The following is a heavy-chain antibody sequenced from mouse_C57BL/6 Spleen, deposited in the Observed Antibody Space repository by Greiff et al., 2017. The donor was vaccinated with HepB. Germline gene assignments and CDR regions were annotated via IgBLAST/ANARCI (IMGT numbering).Heavy chain of an antibody. D-gene: IGHD1-1*01. CDR3: ARRWSYGSFDY. CDR1: GYTFTSYW. CDR2: IHPNSGST. V-gene: IGHV1-64*01. J-gene: IGHJ2*01. Sequence: QVQLQQSGAELVKPGASVKLSCKASGYTFTSYWMHWVKQRPGQGLEWIGMIHPNSGSTNYNEKFKSKATLTVDKSSSTAYMQLSSLTSEDSAVYYCARRWSYGSFDYWGQGTTLTVSS.